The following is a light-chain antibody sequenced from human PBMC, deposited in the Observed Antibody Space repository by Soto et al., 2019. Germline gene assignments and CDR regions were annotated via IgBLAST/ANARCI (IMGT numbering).Light chain of an antibody. J-gene: IGKJ1*01. CDR1: QSVSSTY. V-gene: IGKV3-20*01. CDR2: GAS. CDR3: QQYGSSPRT. Sequence: EIVLTQSPGTLSLFPGERATFSCRASQSVSSTYLAWYQQKPGQAPRLLIYGASSRATGIPDRFSGSGSGADFTLTISRLAPEDLAVYYCQQYGSSPRTCGQGTKVEIK.